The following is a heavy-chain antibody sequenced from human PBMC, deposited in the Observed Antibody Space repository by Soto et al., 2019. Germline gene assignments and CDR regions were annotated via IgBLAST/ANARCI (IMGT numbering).Heavy chain of an antibody. Sequence: QVQLVQSGAEVKKPGSSVKVSCKASGGTFNSYAISWVRQAPGQGLEWMGGIIPIFGTANYAQKFQGRVTITADESTSTAYMELSSLRSEDTAVYYCASGIVVVPAAILSNFDYWGQGTLVTVSS. D-gene: IGHD2-2*01. V-gene: IGHV1-69*01. CDR3: ASGIVVVPAAILSNFDY. J-gene: IGHJ4*02. CDR2: IIPIFGTA. CDR1: GGTFNSYA.